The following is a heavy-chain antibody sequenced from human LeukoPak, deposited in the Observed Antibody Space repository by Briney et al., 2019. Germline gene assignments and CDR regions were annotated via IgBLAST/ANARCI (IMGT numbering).Heavy chain of an antibody. V-gene: IGHV4-59*08. CDR1: GASVSNYY. CDR3: ARHHDGGPKLRLDF. Sequence: SETLSLTCRVSGASVSNYYWSWIRQSPGKGLESIGFLHYSGSTNYNPSLNSRVTTSIDTSMNQLSLTLVSVTAADTAVYFCARHHDGGPKLRLDFWGLGVLVTVSS. J-gene: IGHJ4*02. CDR2: LHYSGST. D-gene: IGHD2-15*01.